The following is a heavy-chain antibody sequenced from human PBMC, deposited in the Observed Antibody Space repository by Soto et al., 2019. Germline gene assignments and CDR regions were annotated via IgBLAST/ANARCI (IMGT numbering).Heavy chain of an antibody. Sequence: LRLSCAASGFTFSSYWMSWVRQAPGKGLEWVANIKQDGSEKYYVDSVKGRFTISRDNSKNTLYLQMNSLRAEDTAVYYCARDRERDAWYEDYWGQGTLVTVSS. V-gene: IGHV3-7*03. J-gene: IGHJ4*02. CDR1: GFTFSSYW. CDR3: ARDRERDAWYEDY. CDR2: IKQDGSEK. D-gene: IGHD6-13*01.